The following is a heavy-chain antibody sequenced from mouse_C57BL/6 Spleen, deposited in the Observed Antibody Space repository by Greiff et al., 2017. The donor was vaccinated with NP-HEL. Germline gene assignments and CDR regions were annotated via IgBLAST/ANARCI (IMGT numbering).Heavy chain of an antibody. CDR1: GYTFTSYW. Sequence: QVQLQQPGAELVMPGASVKLSCKASGYTFTSYWMHWVKQRPGQGLEWIGEIDPSDSYTNYNQKFKGKSTLTVDKSSSTAYMQLSSLTSEDSAVYYCARGPTIVTTVYFDYWGQGTTLTVSS. D-gene: IGHD2-5*01. CDR3: ARGPTIVTTVYFDY. V-gene: IGHV1-69*01. J-gene: IGHJ2*01. CDR2: IDPSDSYT.